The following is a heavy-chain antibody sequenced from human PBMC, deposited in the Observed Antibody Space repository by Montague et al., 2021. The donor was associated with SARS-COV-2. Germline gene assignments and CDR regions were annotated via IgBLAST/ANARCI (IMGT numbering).Heavy chain of an antibody. V-gene: IGHV3-48*03. Sequence: SLRLPCAASGFDFFNFDMAWVRQAPGRGLEWISDISSSGATILYADSLKGRFTISRDNIQKSLYLQMSSLRAEDTAVYYCATNKYCTLHDCLHGRHYFDHWGQGTLVTVSS. CDR1: GFDFFNFD. CDR3: ATNKYCTLHDCLHGRHYFDH. CDR2: ISSSGATI. D-gene: IGHD2-8*01. J-gene: IGHJ4*02.